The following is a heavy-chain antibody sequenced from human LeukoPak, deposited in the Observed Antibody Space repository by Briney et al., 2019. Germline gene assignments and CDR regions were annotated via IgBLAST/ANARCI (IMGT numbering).Heavy chain of an antibody. V-gene: IGHV3-30*02. CDR1: GFTFSAYG. CDR3: VKDGHCTHTSCYYFDY. CDR2: IHYGGTIT. D-gene: IGHD2-2*01. J-gene: IGHJ4*02. Sequence: GGSLRLSCAASGFTFSAYGMHGVRQAPGKGLEWVALIHYGGTITYYADSVKGRFTISRDSSKNTLFLQMNSLGAEDTAVYYCVKDGHCTHTSCYYFDYWGQGTLVTVSS.